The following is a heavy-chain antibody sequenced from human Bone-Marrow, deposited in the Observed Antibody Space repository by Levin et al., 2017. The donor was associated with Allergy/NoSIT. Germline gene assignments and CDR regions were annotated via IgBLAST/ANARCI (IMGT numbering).Heavy chain of an antibody. CDR2: IWYDGSNK. CDR1: GFTFSSYG. J-gene: IGHJ3*02. Sequence: GGSLRLSCAASGFTFSSYGMHWVRQAPGKGLEWVAVIWYDGSNKYYADSVKGRFTISRDNSKNTLYLQMNSLRAEDTAVYYCARDLPRIAERPSGAFDIWGQGTMVTVSS. V-gene: IGHV3-33*01. D-gene: IGHD6-13*01. CDR3: ARDLPRIAERPSGAFDI.